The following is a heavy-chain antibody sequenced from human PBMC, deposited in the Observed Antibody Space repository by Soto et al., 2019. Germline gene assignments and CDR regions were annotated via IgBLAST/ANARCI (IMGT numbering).Heavy chain of an antibody. CDR1: GFTFSSYA. Sequence: EVQLLESGGGLVQPGGSLRLSCAASGFTFSSYAMSWVRQAPGKGLEWVSAISGSGGSTYYADSVKGRFTISRDNSKNTLYLQMNSLRAEDTAVYYCAKDRRGSSSWSQYFQHWGQGTLVTVSS. J-gene: IGHJ1*01. CDR2: ISGSGGST. CDR3: AKDRRGSSSWSQYFQH. D-gene: IGHD6-13*01. V-gene: IGHV3-23*01.